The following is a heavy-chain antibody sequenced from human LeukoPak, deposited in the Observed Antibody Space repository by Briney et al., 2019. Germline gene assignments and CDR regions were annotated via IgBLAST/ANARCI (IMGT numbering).Heavy chain of an antibody. CDR1: GYTFTSYD. CDR2: MNPNSGNT. Sequence: VASVKVSCKASGYTFTSYDINWVRQATGQGLEWMGWMNPNSGNTGYAQKFQGRVTITRNTSISTAYMELSSLRSEDTAVYYCATIPTYYYDSSGYNFDYWGQGTLVTVSS. CDR3: ATIPTYYYDSSGYNFDY. V-gene: IGHV1-8*03. J-gene: IGHJ4*02. D-gene: IGHD3-22*01.